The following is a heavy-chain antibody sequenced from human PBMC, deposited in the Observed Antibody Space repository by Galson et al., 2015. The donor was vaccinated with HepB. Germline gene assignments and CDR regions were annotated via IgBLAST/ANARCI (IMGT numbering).Heavy chain of an antibody. V-gene: IGHV4-4*02. CDR3: ARVPGFGAAAGIRGFDY. J-gene: IGHJ4*02. CDR1: GGSVISSNW. Sequence: SETLSLTCSLSGGSVISSNWWHWVRQSPGKGLEWIGEIYHVGSADYNPSLKSRVTMSLDRSKNQISLNLTSVTAADTGIYYCARVPGFGAAAGIRGFDYWGQGILVTVSS. D-gene: IGHD6-13*01. CDR2: IYHVGSA.